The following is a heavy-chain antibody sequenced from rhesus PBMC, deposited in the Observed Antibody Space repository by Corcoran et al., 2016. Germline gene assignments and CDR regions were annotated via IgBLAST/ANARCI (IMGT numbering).Heavy chain of an antibody. D-gene: IGHD3-9*01. V-gene: IGHV4S7*01. Sequence: QVQLQESGPGLLKPSETLSLTCAVSGGSISGGYGWGWIRQPPGKGREWIGSLYSSSWNPYYNPSLKGRATISTDTSKNQFSLKLSSVTAADTAVYYCARDYEDDYGYYYFRYFDYWGQGVLVTVSS. CDR1: GGSISGGYG. J-gene: IGHJ4*01. CDR3: ARDYEDDYGYYYFRYFDY. CDR2: LYSSSWNP.